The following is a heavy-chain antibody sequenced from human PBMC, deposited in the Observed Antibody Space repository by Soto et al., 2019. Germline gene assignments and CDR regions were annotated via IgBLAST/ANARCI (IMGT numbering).Heavy chain of an antibody. Sequence: GGSLRLSCTASGFTFSSYGMHWVRQAPGKGLEWVAVISYDGTSKYYADSVKGRFTISRDNSKNMLYLQVNSLRVGDTAVYFCARDQMARGLYGMDVWGQGTTVTVSS. V-gene: IGHV3-30*03. CDR3: ARDQMARGLYGMDV. CDR1: GFTFSSYG. CDR2: ISYDGTSK. J-gene: IGHJ6*02. D-gene: IGHD3-10*01.